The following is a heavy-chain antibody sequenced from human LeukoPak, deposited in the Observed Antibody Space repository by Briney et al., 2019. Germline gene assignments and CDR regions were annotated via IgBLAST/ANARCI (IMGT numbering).Heavy chain of an antibody. CDR2: ISSSGSTI. D-gene: IGHD1-26*01. J-gene: IGHJ1*01. CDR3: ARPVTNWRGGSYYFQH. CDR1: GFTFSSYA. V-gene: IGHV3-48*04. Sequence: GGSLRLSCAASGFTFSSYAMSWVRQAPGKGLEWVSYISSSGSTIYYADSVKGRFTISRDNAKNSLCLQMNSLRAEDTAVYYCARPVTNWRGGSYYFQHWGQSTLVTVSS.